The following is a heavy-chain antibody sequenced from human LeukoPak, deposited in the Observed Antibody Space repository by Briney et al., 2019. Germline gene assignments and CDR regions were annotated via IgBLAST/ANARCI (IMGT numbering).Heavy chain of an antibody. V-gene: IGHV3-23*01. CDR3: ATVKRDCSGGTCYSYDY. CDR2: ISSNGDIT. Sequence: GGSLRLSCVASRFTFNTYAVNWVRQAPGKGLEWVSAISSNGDITYYADSVRGRFTISRDNSKNTVFLQMSSLRADDTAVYYCATVKRDCSGGTCYSYDYWGQGTLVTVSS. D-gene: IGHD2-15*01. J-gene: IGHJ4*02. CDR1: RFTFNTYA.